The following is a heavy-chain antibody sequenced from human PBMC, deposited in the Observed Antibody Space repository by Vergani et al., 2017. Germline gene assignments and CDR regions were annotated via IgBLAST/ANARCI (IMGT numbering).Heavy chain of an antibody. Sequence: QVQLVQSGAEVKKPGASVKVSCKASGYTFSTYGISWVRQAPGQGLEWMGWISAYNGNTNYPEKFQGRLTMTTDTSTRTAYMELRSLRSDDTAVYYCARGQQQLANDAFDIWGQGTMVTVSS. CDR2: ISAYNGNT. CDR1: GYTFSTYG. V-gene: IGHV1-18*01. CDR3: ARGQQQLANDAFDI. J-gene: IGHJ3*02. D-gene: IGHD6-13*01.